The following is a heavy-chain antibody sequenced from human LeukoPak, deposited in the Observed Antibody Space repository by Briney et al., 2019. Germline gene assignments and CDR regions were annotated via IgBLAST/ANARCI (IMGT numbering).Heavy chain of an antibody. CDR3: AAGQPSYCGGDCYR. Sequence: ASVKVSCKASGFTFTSSAVQRVRQARGQRLEWIGWIVVGSGNTNYAQKFQERVTITRDMSTSTAYMELSSLRSEDTAVYYCAAGQPSYCGGDCYRWGQGTLVTVSS. CDR1: GFTFTSSA. D-gene: IGHD2-21*02. V-gene: IGHV1-58*01. J-gene: IGHJ4*02. CDR2: IVVGSGNT.